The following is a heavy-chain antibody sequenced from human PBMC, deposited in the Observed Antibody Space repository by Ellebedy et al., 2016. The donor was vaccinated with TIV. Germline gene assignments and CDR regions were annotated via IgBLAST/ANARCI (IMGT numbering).Heavy chain of an antibody. Sequence: GESLKISCAASGFTFSSYNMIWVRQAPGKGLEWISYISSTTLTTEYADSVKGRFTISRDNAKNSVYLQMNSLRAEDTAVYLCARDMGRWLQFLGYWGQGTLVTVSS. CDR2: ISSTTLTT. CDR1: GFTFSSYN. V-gene: IGHV3-48*04. D-gene: IGHD5-24*01. J-gene: IGHJ4*02. CDR3: ARDMGRWLQFLGY.